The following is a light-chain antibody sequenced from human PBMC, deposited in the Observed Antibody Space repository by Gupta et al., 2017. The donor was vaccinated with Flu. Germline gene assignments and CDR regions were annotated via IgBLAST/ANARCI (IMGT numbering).Light chain of an antibody. J-gene: IGKJ1*01. CDR3: QEYNRYSWT. CDR1: QSISSW. CDR2: MAS. Sequence: DIQITQSPSTLSASLGARVTITCRASQSISSWLAWYQQKPGKPPKLLIYMASTLETGVPSRFAGSGSGTEFTLTISSLQPDDFATYYCQEYNRYSWTFGQGTKVEIK. V-gene: IGKV1-5*03.